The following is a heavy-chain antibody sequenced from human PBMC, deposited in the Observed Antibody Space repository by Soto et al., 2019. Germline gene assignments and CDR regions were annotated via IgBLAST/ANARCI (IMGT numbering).Heavy chain of an antibody. CDR3: VRDMHWVIDYYYYMDV. CDR2: TYYRSKWYN. CDR1: GDSVSSNSAA. Sequence: PSQTLSLTCAISGDSVSSNSAAWNWIRQSPSRGLEWLGRTYYRSKWYNDYAVSVKSRITINPDTSKNQFSLQLNSVTPEDTAVYYCVRDMHWVIDYYYYMDVWGKGTTVTVSS. D-gene: IGHD7-27*01. J-gene: IGHJ6*03. V-gene: IGHV6-1*01.